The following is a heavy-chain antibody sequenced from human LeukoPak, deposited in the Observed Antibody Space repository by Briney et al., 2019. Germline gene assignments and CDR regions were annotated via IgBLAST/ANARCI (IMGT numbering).Heavy chain of an antibody. CDR2: ISSSGSTI. V-gene: IGHV3-11*01. D-gene: IGHD6-13*01. J-gene: IGHJ4*02. Sequence: GGSLRLSCAASGFTFSDYYMSWIRQAPGKGLEWVSYISSSGSTIYYADSVKGRFTISRDNAKNSLYLQMNSLRAEDTAVYYCAKDRVAAAGTFTRGYWGQGTLVTVSS. CDR1: GFTFSDYY. CDR3: AKDRVAAAGTFTRGY.